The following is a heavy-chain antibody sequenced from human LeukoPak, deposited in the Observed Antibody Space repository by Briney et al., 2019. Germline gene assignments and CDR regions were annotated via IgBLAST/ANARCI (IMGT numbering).Heavy chain of an antibody. V-gene: IGHV3-23*01. CDR3: AKLMSQPALLFFDQ. CDR2: VSGSGLYT. Sequence: GGSLRLSCAASGFTFSTYAMSWVRQAPGKGLEWVATVSGSGLYTYYADSVRGRFTISRDNSKDTFYLQMNSLRAEDTAVYYCAKLMSQPALLFFDQWGQGTLVTVSS. J-gene: IGHJ4*02. CDR1: GFTFSTYA. D-gene: IGHD3-10*01.